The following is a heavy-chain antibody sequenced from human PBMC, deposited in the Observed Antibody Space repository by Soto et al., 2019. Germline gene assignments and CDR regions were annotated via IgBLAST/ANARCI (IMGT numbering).Heavy chain of an antibody. V-gene: IGHV4-31*03. D-gene: IGHD3-3*01. Sequence: SETLSLTCTVSGGSISSGGYYWSWIRQHPGKGLEWIGYIYYSGSTYYNPSLKSRVTISVDTSKNQFSLKLSSVTAADTAVYYCARVGTIFGVPGHFDYWGQGTLVTVSS. CDR3: ARVGTIFGVPGHFDY. CDR1: GGSISSGGYY. J-gene: IGHJ4*02. CDR2: IYYSGST.